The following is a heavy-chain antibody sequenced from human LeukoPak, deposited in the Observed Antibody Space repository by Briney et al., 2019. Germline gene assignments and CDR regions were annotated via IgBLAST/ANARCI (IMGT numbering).Heavy chain of an antibody. CDR3: ARDRGPSGSYYDAFDI. Sequence: PSETLSLTRTVSGGSISSYYWSWIRQPAGKGLEWIGRIYTSGSTNYNPSLKSRVTMSVDTSKNQFSLKLSSVTAADTAVYYCARDRGPSGSYYDAFDIWGQGTMVTVSS. J-gene: IGHJ3*02. CDR1: GGSISSYY. V-gene: IGHV4-4*07. D-gene: IGHD1-26*01. CDR2: IYTSGST.